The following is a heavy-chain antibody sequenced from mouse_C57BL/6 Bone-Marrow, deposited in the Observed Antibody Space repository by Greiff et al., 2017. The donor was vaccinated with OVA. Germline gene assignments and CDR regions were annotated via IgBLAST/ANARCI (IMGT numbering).Heavy chain of an antibody. CDR1: GYTFTSYW. CDR2: IDPSDSYT. CDR3: ARRRNPVYAMDY. Sequence: QVQLQQPGAELVMPGASVKLSCKASGYTFTSYWMHWVKQRPGQGLEWIGEIDPSDSYTNYNQKFKGKSTLTVDKSSSTAYMQLSSLTSEDSAVYYCARRRNPVYAMDYWGQGTSVTVSS. V-gene: IGHV1-69*01. J-gene: IGHJ4*01.